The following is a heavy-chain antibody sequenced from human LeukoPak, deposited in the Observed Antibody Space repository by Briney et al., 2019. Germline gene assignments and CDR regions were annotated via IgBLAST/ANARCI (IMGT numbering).Heavy chain of an antibody. J-gene: IGHJ4*02. CDR1: GGSFSGYY. CDR3: AREGVGNY. V-gene: IGHV4-34*01. Sequence: SETLSLTCAVYGGSFSGYYWSWLRQPPGKGLEWLGEINHSGSTNYNPSLKSRVTISVDTSKNQFSLKPSSVTAADTAVYYCAREGVGNYWGQGTLVTVSS. CDR2: INHSGST. D-gene: IGHD7-27*01.